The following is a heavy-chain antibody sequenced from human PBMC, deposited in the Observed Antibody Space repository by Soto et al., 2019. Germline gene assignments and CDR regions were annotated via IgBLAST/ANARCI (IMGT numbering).Heavy chain of an antibody. CDR1: GGTFSSYA. CDR3: ARELRLGELPQPFDC. J-gene: IGHJ4*02. CDR2: IIHIFGTA. Sequence: QVQLVQSGAEVKKPGSSVKVSCKASGGTFSSYAISWVRQAPGQGVEWMGGIIHIFGTANYAQKFQGRVTITADESTSTAYMELSSLRSEDTAVYYCARELRLGELPQPFDCWGQGTLVTVSS. V-gene: IGHV1-69*01. D-gene: IGHD3-16*01.